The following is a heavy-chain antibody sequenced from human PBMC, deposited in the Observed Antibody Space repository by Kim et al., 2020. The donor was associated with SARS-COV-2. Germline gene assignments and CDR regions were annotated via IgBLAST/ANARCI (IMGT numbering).Heavy chain of an antibody. CDR3: AREVDAFDI. Sequence: GGSLRLSCGVSGFTFSSYWMSWVRQAPGKGLEWVANIKQDGSEKNYVDSVKGRFTISRDNVRKSMYLQMNSLRGDDTAIYYCAREVDAFDIWGQGTKATVSS. CDR2: IKQDGSEK. CDR1: GFTFSSYW. V-gene: IGHV3-7*03. J-gene: IGHJ3*02.